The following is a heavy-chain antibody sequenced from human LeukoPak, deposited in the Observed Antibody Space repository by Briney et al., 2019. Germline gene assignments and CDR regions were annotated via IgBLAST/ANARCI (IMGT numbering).Heavy chain of an antibody. V-gene: IGHV1-46*01. J-gene: IGHJ4*02. CDR2: INPSGGST. Sequence: EASVSVSCTASGYTFTSYYMHWVRQAPGQGLEWMGIINPSGGSTSYTQKFQGRVTMTRDTSTSTVYMELSSLRSEDTAVYYCARGARSLAFDYWGQGTLVTVSS. CDR1: GYTFTSYY. D-gene: IGHD4-17*01. CDR3: ARGARSLAFDY.